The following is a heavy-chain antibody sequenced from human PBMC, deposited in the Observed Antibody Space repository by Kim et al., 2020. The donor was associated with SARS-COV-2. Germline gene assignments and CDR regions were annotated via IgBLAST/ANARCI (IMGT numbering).Heavy chain of an antibody. CDR3: ARLDVVVVTATGSFDY. V-gene: IGHV4-39*01. CDR2: FYYSGST. D-gene: IGHD2-15*01. J-gene: IGHJ4*02. Sequence: SETLSLTCTVSGGSISSSSYYWGWIRQPPGKGLEWIGSFYYSGSTYYNPSLKSRVTISVDTSKNQFSLKLSSVTAADTSLYYCARLDVVVVTATGSFDYWGQGTLVTVSS. CDR1: GGSISSSSYY.